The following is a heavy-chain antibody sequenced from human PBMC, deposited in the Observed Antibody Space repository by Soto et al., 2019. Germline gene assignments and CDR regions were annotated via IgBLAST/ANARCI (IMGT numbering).Heavy chain of an antibody. Sequence: EVQLVESGGGLVQPGGSLRLSCAASGFTFNSYWMSWVRQTPGKGLEWVANIKQDGGEKHYVDPVKGRFTISRDNAKNSLHLQMNSLRVEDTGVYYCARDGPPNSPTSRWFGPWGQGTLVTVSS. D-gene: IGHD6-13*01. V-gene: IGHV3-7*01. J-gene: IGHJ5*02. CDR2: IKQDGGEK. CDR1: GFTFNSYW. CDR3: ARDGPPNSPTSRWFGP.